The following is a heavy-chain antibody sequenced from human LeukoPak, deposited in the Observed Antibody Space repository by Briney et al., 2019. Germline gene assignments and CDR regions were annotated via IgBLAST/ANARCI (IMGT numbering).Heavy chain of an antibody. CDR3: ATLTYYAALEY. J-gene: IGHJ4*02. V-gene: IGHV1-18*01. D-gene: IGHD1-26*01. CDR2: ISVYNGNT. Sequence: ASVKVSCKASGYTFTRYGIGWVRQAPGQGLEWMGWISVYNGNTNYAQRLQGRVTMTTDTSTSTAYMELTSLTSDDTAVYYCATLTYYAALEYWGQGALVTVSS. CDR1: GYTFTRYG.